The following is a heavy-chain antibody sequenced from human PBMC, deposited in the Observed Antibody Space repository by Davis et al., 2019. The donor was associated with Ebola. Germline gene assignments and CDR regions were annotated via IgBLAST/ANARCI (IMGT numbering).Heavy chain of an antibody. Sequence: GESLKISCKGSGYSFTSYWIGWVRQMPGKGLEWMGIIYPGDSDTRYSLSFQGQVTISADKSISTAYLQWSSLKASDTAMYYCARLRLRDYYYYGMDVWGQGTTVTVSS. J-gene: IGHJ6*02. CDR3: ARLRLRDYYYYGMDV. CDR1: GYSFTSYW. V-gene: IGHV5-51*01. CDR2: IYPGDSDT. D-gene: IGHD5-12*01.